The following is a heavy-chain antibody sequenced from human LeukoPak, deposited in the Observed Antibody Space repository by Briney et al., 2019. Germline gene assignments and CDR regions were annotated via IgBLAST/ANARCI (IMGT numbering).Heavy chain of an antibody. V-gene: IGHV3-33*01. J-gene: IGHJ4*02. CDR2: VWYDGSNK. Sequence: GGSLRLSCAASGFTFSTYGMHWVRQAPGQGLEWVAVVWYDGSNKYYADSVKGRFTISRDNSKNTLYLQMNSLRAEATAVYYCGRDLFMIVVPGQNVLDYWGQGTLVTVSS. CDR3: GRDLFMIVVPGQNVLDY. D-gene: IGHD3-22*01. CDR1: GFTFSTYG.